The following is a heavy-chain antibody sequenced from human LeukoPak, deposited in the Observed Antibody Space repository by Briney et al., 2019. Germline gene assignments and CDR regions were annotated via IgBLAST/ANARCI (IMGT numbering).Heavy chain of an antibody. CDR3: AISIGIAAAGPDY. CDR2: ISYDGSNK. CDR1: GFTFSSYA. Sequence: PGGSLRLSCAASGFTFSSYATHWVRQAPGKGLEWVAVISYDGSNKYYADSVKGRFTISRDNSKNTLYLQMNSLRAEDTAVYYCAISIGIAAAGPDYWGQGTLVTVSS. J-gene: IGHJ4*02. D-gene: IGHD6-13*01. V-gene: IGHV3-30*04.